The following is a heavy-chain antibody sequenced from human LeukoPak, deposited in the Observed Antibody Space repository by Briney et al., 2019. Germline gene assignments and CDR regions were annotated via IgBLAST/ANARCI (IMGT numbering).Heavy chain of an antibody. D-gene: IGHD2-15*01. V-gene: IGHV4-39*01. CDR1: GGSISSSSYY. Sequence: PSETLSLTXTVSGGSISSSSYYWGWIGQPPGKGLEWIGSIYYSGSTYHNPSLKSRVTISVDTSKNQFSLKLSSVTAADTAVYYCARRLVGTSVLNDAFDIWGQGTMVTVSS. J-gene: IGHJ3*02. CDR2: IYYSGST. CDR3: ARRLVGTSVLNDAFDI.